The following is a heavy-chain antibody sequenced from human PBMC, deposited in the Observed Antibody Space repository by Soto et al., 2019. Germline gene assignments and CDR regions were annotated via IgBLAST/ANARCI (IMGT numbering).Heavy chain of an antibody. CDR3: GPLGNFGVVMGH. D-gene: IGHD3-3*01. Sequence: GSLRLSCAASGFTFTTYWMHWVRQAPGKGLVWVSRISRDGIGTTYAESVKGRFTISRDNTKNTLYLQMNSLRVEDTAVYYCGPLGNFGVVMGHWGQGTLVTVSS. CDR2: ISRDGIGT. CDR1: GFTFTTYW. J-gene: IGHJ4*02. V-gene: IGHV3-74*03.